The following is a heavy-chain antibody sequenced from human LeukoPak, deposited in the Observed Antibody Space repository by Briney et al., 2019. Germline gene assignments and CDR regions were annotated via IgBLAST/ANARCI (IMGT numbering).Heavy chain of an antibody. V-gene: IGHV3-20*04. CDR2: INWNGGSI. Sequence: PGGSLRLSCAGSGFTFDDYGMSWVRQAPGKGLEWVFGINWNGGSIGYADSVKGRFTISRDNAKNSLYLQMNSLRAEDTAFYYCASGGIYYGAAFEFWGQGTLVTVSS. CDR3: ASGGIYYGAAFEF. D-gene: IGHD1-26*01. J-gene: IGHJ4*02. CDR1: GFTFDDYG.